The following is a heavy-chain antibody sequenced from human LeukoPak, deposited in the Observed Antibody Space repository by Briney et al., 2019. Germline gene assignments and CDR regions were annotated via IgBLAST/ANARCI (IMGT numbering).Heavy chain of an antibody. CDR1: GYSISSGYY. V-gene: IGHV4-38-2*02. Sequence: NPSETLSLTCTVSGYSISSGYYWGWIRQPPGKGLEWIGSIYHSGSTYYNPSLKSRVTISVDTSKNQFSLKLSSVTAADTAVYYCASMGPVWWLRGRVFDYWGQGTLVTVSS. J-gene: IGHJ4*02. CDR3: ASMGPVWWLRGRVFDY. CDR2: IYHSGST. D-gene: IGHD5-12*01.